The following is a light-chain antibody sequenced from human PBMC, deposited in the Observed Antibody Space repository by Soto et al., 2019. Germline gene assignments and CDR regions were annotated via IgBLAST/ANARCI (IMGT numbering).Light chain of an antibody. CDR3: AAWDDSLSGHVV. CDR2: RNN. V-gene: IGLV1-47*01. Sequence: QSVLTQPPSASGTPGQRVTISCSGSSSNIGSNYVYWYQQLPGTAPKLLIYRNNQRPSGVPDRFSGSKSGTSASLAISGLRSEEDADYYCAAWDDSLSGHVVFGGGTKLTVL. J-gene: IGLJ2*01. CDR1: SSNIGSNY.